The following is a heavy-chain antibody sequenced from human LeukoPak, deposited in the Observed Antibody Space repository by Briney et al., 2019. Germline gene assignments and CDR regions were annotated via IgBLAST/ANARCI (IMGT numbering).Heavy chain of an antibody. Sequence: ASVMVSCKASGYTFTAYYIHWVRQAPGQGLEWMGRINPNSGGTNYAQNFQDRVTTTRDTSISTAYMELNRLRSDDTAVYYCARVLGDPNWFDPWGQGTLVTVSS. CDR1: GYTFTAYY. J-gene: IGHJ5*02. CDR3: ARVLGDPNWFDP. V-gene: IGHV1-2*06. CDR2: INPNSGGT. D-gene: IGHD2-21*02.